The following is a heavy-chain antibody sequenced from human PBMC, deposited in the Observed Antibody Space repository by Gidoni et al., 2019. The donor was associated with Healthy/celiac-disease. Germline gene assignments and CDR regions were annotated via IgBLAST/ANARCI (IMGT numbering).Heavy chain of an antibody. D-gene: IGHD1-26*01. CDR3: ARDLRVGATPVYYFDY. CDR2: INAGNGNT. V-gene: IGHV1-3*01. CDR1: GYTFTSYA. J-gene: IGHJ4*02. Sequence: QVQLVQSGAEVKKPGASVKVSCKASGYTFTSYAMHWVRQAPGQRLEWMGWINAGNGNTKYSQKCQGRVTITRDTSASTAYMELSSLRSEDTAVYYCARDLRVGATPVYYFDYWGQGTLVTVSS.